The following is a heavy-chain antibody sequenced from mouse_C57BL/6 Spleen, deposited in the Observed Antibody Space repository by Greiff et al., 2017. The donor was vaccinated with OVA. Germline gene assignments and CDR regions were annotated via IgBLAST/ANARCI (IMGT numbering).Heavy chain of an antibody. CDR2: ISDGGSYT. V-gene: IGHV5-4*01. Sequence: EVKLMESGGGLVKPGGSLKLSCAASGFTFSSYAMSWVRQTPEKRLEWVATISDGGSYTYSPDNVKGRFTISRDNAKNNLYLQMSHLKSEDTAMDYCARDMDYGSSYGYWGQGTTLTVSS. CDR1: GFTFSSYA. J-gene: IGHJ2*01. D-gene: IGHD1-1*01. CDR3: ARDMDYGSSYGY.